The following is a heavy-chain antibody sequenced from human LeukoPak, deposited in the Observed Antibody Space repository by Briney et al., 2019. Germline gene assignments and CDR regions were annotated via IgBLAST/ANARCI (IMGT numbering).Heavy chain of an antibody. J-gene: IGHJ1*01. CDR2: IWSDGSNK. CDR3: AKDDSSSTRSFQH. CDR1: GFTFSKYG. V-gene: IGHV3-33*06. Sequence: GRSLRLSCAASGFTFSKYGMHWVRQAPGKGLEWVAVIWSDGSNKYYADSVKGRFTISRDNSKNTLSLQMNDLGAEDTAVYYCAKDDSSSTRSFQHWGQGTLVTVSS. D-gene: IGHD3-22*01.